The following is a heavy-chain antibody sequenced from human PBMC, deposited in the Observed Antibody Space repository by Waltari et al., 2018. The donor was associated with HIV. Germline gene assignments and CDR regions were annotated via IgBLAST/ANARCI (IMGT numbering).Heavy chain of an antibody. CDR2: CWYDGKNK. D-gene: IGHD3-22*01. CDR1: GFTFSSYG. V-gene: IGHV3-33*01. CDR3: ARTPYDTSGYCFDY. Sequence: QVQLVESGGGVVQPGRSLRLSCAASGFTFSSYGMHWVRQAPGKGLEGLAVCWYDGKNKSYADSVKGRFTVSRDNSKNTLFLQMNSLRVDDTAVYYCARTPYDTSGYCFDYWGQGTLVTVSS. J-gene: IGHJ4*02.